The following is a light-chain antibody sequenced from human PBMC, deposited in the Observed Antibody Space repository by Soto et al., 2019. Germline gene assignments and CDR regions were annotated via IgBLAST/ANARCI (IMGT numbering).Light chain of an antibody. J-gene: IGKJ1*01. CDR3: QQYFRPWT. CDR2: WAS. CDR1: QSVLYSSNNKNY. V-gene: IGKV4-1*01. Sequence: DIVMTQSPDSLAVSLGERATINCKSSQSVLYSSNNKNYLAWYQQKPGQPPKLLIYWASTRESGVPDRFSSSESGADFTLTISSLQAEDGAVYYCQQYFRPWTFGQGTKVEIK.